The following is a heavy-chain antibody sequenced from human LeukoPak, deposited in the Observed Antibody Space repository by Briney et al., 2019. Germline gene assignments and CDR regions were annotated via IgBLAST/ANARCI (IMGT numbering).Heavy chain of an antibody. CDR1: GGTFSSYA. D-gene: IGHD1-26*01. Sequence: GGSVKVSCKASGGTFSSYAISWVRPAPGQGLEWMGGIIPIFGTANYAQKFQGRVTITADESTSTAYMELSSLRSEDTAVYYCARAGGIVGATDYWGQGTLVTVSS. CDR3: ARAGGIVGATDY. CDR2: IIPIFGTA. V-gene: IGHV1-69*13. J-gene: IGHJ4*02.